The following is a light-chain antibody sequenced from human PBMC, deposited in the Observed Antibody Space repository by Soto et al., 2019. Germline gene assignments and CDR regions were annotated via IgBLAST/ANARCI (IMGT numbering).Light chain of an antibody. J-gene: IGKJ1*01. Sequence: DIQMTQSPSSLSASVGDRVTITCRSSQSIDRSLNWYQQKPGEAPNLLIYAASGLQTGVPSRFSGGASGTDFTLTISSVQLDVFATYYSQQSYTTPRTFGQGTKVEMK. CDR3: QQSYTTPRT. CDR1: QSIDRS. V-gene: IGKV1-39*01. CDR2: AAS.